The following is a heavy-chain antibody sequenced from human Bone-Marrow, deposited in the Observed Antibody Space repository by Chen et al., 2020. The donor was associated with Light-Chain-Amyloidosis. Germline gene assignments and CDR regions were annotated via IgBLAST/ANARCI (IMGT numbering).Heavy chain of an antibody. CDR1: NGSISSGGYS. J-gene: IGHJ4*02. D-gene: IGHD3-10*01. CDR2: IFYNGKT. CDR3: ARDLGYHDSGIDY. Sequence: QVPLRESGPGLVKPLQTLSLTCTVSNGSISSGGYSWSWIRQPPGKGLEWIGCIFYNGKTYYNPSLESRITISVDTSKNQFSLDLSSVTAADTAVYFCARDLGYHDSGIDYWGQGSLVTVSS. V-gene: IGHV4-30-4*08.